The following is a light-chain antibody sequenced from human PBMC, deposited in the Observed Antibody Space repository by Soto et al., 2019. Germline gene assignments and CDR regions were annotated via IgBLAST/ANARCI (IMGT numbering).Light chain of an antibody. CDR2: DAS. J-gene: IGKJ2*01. CDR1: QTADKW. Sequence: DIQVTQSPSTLSASVGDRVIIACRASQTADKWVAWYQQKPGKAPNVLIYDASLLESGVPSRFSGSGSGTLFNLTISNLQPDDFATYYCQQYNDYPYSFGQGTKVEI. V-gene: IGKV1-5*01. CDR3: QQYNDYPYS.